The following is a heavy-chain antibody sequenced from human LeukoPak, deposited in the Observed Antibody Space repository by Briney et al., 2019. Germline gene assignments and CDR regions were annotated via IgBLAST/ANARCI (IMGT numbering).Heavy chain of an antibody. CDR2: ISAYNSNT. D-gene: IGHD6-13*01. CDR3: ARDWGIHSSIAAAPSDY. J-gene: IGHJ4*02. Sequence: GASVKVSCKASGYTFTSYGISWVRQAPGQGLEWMGWISAYNSNTNYAQKRQGRVTMTTDTSTSTAYMELRSLRSDDTAVYYCARDWGIHSSIAAAPSDYWGQGTLVTVSS. CDR1: GYTFTSYG. V-gene: IGHV1-18*01.